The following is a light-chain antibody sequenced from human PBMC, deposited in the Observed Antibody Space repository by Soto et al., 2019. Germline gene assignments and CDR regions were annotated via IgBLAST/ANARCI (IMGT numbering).Light chain of an antibody. CDR1: SGHSSDA. J-gene: IGLJ1*01. Sequence: QSVLTQSPSASASLGASVKLTCTLSSGHSSDAIAWHQQQSEKGPRYLMKINSDGSHSKGDGIPDRFSGSSSGAERYLTISSLQSEDEADYYCQTWGTGIHVFGSGTKLTVL. CDR2: INSDGSH. V-gene: IGLV4-69*01. CDR3: QTWGTGIHV.